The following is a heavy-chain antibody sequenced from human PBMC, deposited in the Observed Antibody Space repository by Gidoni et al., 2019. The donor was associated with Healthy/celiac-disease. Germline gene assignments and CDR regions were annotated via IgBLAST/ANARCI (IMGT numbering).Heavy chain of an antibody. CDR1: GYTFTGYY. CDR3: ASIGGYYDSSGYYYGDY. V-gene: IGHV1-2*02. J-gene: IGHJ4*02. Sequence: QVQLVQSGAEVKKPGASVKVSCKASGYTFTGYYMHWVRQAPGQGLEWMGWINPNSGGTNYAQKFQGRVTMTRDTSISTAYMELSRLRSDDTAVYYCASIGGYYDSSGYYYGDYWGQGTLVTVSS. CDR2: INPNSGGT. D-gene: IGHD3-22*01.